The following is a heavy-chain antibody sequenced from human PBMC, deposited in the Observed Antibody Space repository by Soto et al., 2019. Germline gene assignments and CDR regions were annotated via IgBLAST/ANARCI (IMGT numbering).Heavy chain of an antibody. CDR3: ATVLSSAAAAGWFDP. CDR1: GYTLTELS. J-gene: IGHJ5*02. V-gene: IGHV1-24*01. Sequence: ASVKVSCTVSGYTLTELSMHWVRQAPGKGLEWMGGFDPEDGETIYAQKFQGRVTMTENTSTDTAYMELSSLRSEDTAVYYCATVLSSAAAAGWFDPWGQGTLVTVSS. D-gene: IGHD6-13*01. CDR2: FDPEDGET.